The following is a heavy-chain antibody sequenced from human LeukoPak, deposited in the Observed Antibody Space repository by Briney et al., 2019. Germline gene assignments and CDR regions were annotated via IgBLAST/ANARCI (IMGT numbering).Heavy chain of an antibody. V-gene: IGHV4-34*01. CDR3: ARLYGDNSPGY. Sequence: SETLSLTCAVYGGSFSGYYWSWIRQPPGKGPEWIGEINHSGSTNYNPSLKSRVTISVDTSKNQFSLKLSSVTAADTAVYYCARLYGDNSPGYWGQGTLVTVSS. CDR1: GGSFSGYY. J-gene: IGHJ4*02. D-gene: IGHD4-23*01. CDR2: INHSGST.